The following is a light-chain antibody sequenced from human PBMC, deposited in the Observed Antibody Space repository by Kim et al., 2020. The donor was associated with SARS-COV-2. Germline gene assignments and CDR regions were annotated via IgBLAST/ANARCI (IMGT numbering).Light chain of an antibody. Sequence: ASIGDRVTITCRASQDITNSLAWYQQKPGKVPQVLIYAAATLQSGVPSRFSGSGSGTEFTLTIGSLQTEDVATYYCQKYNSAPWTFGPGTKVDIK. V-gene: IGKV1-27*01. CDR2: AAA. J-gene: IGKJ1*01. CDR1: QDITNS. CDR3: QKYNSAPWT.